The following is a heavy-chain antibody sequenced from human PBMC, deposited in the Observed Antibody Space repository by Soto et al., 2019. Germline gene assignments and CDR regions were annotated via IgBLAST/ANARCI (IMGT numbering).Heavy chain of an antibody. CDR3: AREYYDSSGSNYFDY. Sequence: VSLRLSCAASGFTVSSNYMSWVRQAPGKGLEWVSVIYSGGSTYYADSVKGRFTISRDNSKNTLYLQMNSLRAEDTAVYYCAREYYDSSGSNYFDYWGQGTLVTVSS. CDR1: GFTVSSNY. D-gene: IGHD3-22*01. J-gene: IGHJ4*02. V-gene: IGHV3-53*01. CDR2: IYSGGST.